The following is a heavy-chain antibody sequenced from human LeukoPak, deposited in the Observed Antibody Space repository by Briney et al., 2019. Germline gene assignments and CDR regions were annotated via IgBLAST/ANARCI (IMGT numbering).Heavy chain of an antibody. D-gene: IGHD5-18*01. CDR2: IYHSGST. CDR1: GYSISSGYY. CDR3: ARDYYFRGYSYGEADY. J-gene: IGHJ4*02. V-gene: IGHV4-38-2*02. Sequence: SETLSLTCTVSGYSISSGYYWGWIRQPPGKGLEWIGSIYHSGSTYYNPSLKSRVTISVDTSKNQFSLKLSSVTAADTAVYYCARDYYFRGYSYGEADYWGQGTLVTVSS.